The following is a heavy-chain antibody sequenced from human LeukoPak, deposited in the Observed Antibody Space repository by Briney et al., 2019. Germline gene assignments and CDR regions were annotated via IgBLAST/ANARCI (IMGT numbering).Heavy chain of an antibody. Sequence: ASVKVSYKASGYTFTGYYMHWVRQAPGQGLEWMGWINPNSGGTNYAQKFQGRVTMTRDTSINTAYMDLRRLTSDDTAIYYCTTRGGDTLMRTEAFDYWGLGTLVTVSS. CDR2: INPNSGGT. CDR1: GYTFTGYY. D-gene: IGHD3-16*01. J-gene: IGHJ4*02. CDR3: TTRGGDTLMRTEAFDY. V-gene: IGHV1-2*02.